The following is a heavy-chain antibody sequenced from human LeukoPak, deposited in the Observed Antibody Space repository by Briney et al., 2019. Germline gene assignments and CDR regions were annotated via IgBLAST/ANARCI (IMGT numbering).Heavy chain of an antibody. CDR1: GFTFSSYA. Sequence: GGSLRLSCAASGFTFSSYAMHWVRQAPGKGLEWEAFISYDGSKKDYSDSVKGRFTISRDNSKNTRYLQMSSLRAADTAVYYCAKDTHSYGAIFDYWGQGTLVT. J-gene: IGHJ4*01. V-gene: IGHV3-30*18. CDR2: ISYDGSKK. D-gene: IGHD5-18*01. CDR3: AKDTHSYGAIFDY.